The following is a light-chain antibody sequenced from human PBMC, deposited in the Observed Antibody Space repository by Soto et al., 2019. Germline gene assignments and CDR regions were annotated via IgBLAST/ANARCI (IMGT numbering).Light chain of an antibody. CDR3: QQYDNLPPTWT. V-gene: IGKV1-33*01. CDR2: DAS. CDR1: QGIGNA. Sequence: IQMTPSPSSLSASVGDRVTISCRASQGIGNALGWYQQKPGKAPNLRIYDASNLETGVPSRFSGGGSGTHFTFTISNLQPEDKATYYCQQYDNLPPTWTFGQGTEVDIK. J-gene: IGKJ1*01.